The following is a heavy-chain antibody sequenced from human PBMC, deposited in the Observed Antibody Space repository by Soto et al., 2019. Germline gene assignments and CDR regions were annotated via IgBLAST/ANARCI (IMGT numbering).Heavy chain of an antibody. CDR1: GGTFSSST. Sequence: QVQLVQSGAEVKKPGSSVKVSCKASGGTFSSSTISWVRQAPGQGLEWMGGIIPTLDSANYAQKFQGRVTISADESQSTSYLEMSSLRSDDTAVYYCATDRTLSSTTWPFTSWAKGPLVNVSS. CDR2: IIPTLDSA. J-gene: IGHJ5*02. D-gene: IGHD6-13*01. V-gene: IGHV1-69*01. CDR3: ATDRTLSSTTWPFTS.